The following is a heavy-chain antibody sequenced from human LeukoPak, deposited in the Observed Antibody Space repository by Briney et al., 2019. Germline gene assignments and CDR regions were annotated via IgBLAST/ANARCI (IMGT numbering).Heavy chain of an antibody. Sequence: PGGSLRLSCAASGFTFSSYWMSWVGQAPGKGLEWVANIKQDGSEKYYVDSVKGRFTISRDNAKNSLYLQMNSLRAEDTAVYYCARGPVDYCSSTSCYRGDYYYYYMDVWGKGTTVTVSS. V-gene: IGHV3-7*01. CDR3: ARGPVDYCSSTSCYRGDYYYYYMDV. J-gene: IGHJ6*03. D-gene: IGHD2-2*01. CDR2: IKQDGSEK. CDR1: GFTFSSYW.